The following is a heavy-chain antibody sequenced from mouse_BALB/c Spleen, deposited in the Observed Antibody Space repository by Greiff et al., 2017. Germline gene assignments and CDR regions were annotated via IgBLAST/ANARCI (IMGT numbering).Heavy chain of an antibody. J-gene: IGHJ4*01. CDR1: GFAFSSYD. Sequence: DVQLVESGGGLVKPGGSLKLSCAASGFAFSSYDMSWVRQTPEKRLEWVAYISSGGGSTYYPDTVKGRFTISRDNAKNTLYLQMSSLKSEDTAMYYCARGYAMDYWGQGTSVTVSS. CDR2: ISSGGGST. CDR3: ARGYAMDY. V-gene: IGHV5-12-1*01.